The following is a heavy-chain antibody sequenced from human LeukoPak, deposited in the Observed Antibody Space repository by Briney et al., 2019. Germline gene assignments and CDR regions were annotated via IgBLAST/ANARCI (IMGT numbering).Heavy chain of an antibody. CDR2: ISDSGGST. V-gene: IGHV3-23*01. D-gene: IGHD3-22*01. J-gene: IGHJ4*02. CDR3: AKRGVVIRVILVGFHKEAYYFDS. CDR1: GITLSIYG. Sequence: PGGSLRLSCAVSGITLSIYGMSWVRQAPGKGLEWGAGISDSGGSTNYADSVKGRYTISRDNRKNTLYLQMNSLRAEDTAVYFCAKRGVVIRVILVGFHKEAYYFDSWGQGGLVTVSS.